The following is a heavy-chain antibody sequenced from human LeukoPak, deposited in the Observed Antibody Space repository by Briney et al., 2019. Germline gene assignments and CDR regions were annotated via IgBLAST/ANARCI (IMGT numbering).Heavy chain of an antibody. CDR2: IKQDGSEK. CDR3: ARGAYGSGSYYIF. J-gene: IGHJ4*02. CDR1: GFTFSSYW. V-gene: IGHV3-7*04. D-gene: IGHD3-10*01. Sequence: GGSLRLSCAASGFTFSSYWMSWVRQAPGKGLEWVANIKQDGSEKYYVDSVEGRFTISRDNAKNSLYLQMNSLRAEDTAVYYCARGAYGSGSYYIFWGQGTLVTVSS.